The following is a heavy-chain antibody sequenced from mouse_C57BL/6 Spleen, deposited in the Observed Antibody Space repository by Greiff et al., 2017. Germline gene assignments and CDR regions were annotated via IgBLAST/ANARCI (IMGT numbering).Heavy chain of an antibody. CDR2: IYPGSGST. V-gene: IGHV1-55*01. J-gene: IGHJ3*01. D-gene: IGHD2-5*01. CDR3: ARKGATYYSNSWFAY. CDR1: GYTFTSYW. Sequence: QVQLQQPGAELVKPGASVKMSCKASGYTFTSYWITWVKQRPGQGLEWIGDIYPGSGSTNYNEKFKSKATLTVDTSSSTAYMQLSSLTSEDSAVYYCARKGATYYSNSWFAYWGQGTLVTVSA.